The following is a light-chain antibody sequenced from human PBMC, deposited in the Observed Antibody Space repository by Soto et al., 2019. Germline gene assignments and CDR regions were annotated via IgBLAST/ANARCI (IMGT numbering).Light chain of an antibody. Sequence: EIVLTQSPATLSLSPGERATLSCRASQSISSYLAWYQQKPDQAPRLLIYDASNRATGIPARFSGSGSGTDFTLTISSLEPEDFAVYYCQQRSTWPSTFGPGTNVDIK. V-gene: IGKV3-11*01. CDR3: QQRSTWPST. CDR1: QSISSY. CDR2: DAS. J-gene: IGKJ3*01.